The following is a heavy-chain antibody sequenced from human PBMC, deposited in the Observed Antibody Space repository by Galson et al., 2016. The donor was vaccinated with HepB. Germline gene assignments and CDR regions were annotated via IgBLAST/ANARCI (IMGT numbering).Heavy chain of an antibody. D-gene: IGHD7-27*01. J-gene: IGHJ4*02. V-gene: IGHV3-53*01. CDR3: AKAHPSPTATGGF. CDR1: GFTVSNNY. Sequence: SLRLSCAVSGFTVSNNYMSWVRQAPGKGLEWVSVMYIGGGTYYADSVRGRFTISRGNSKSTLYLQMNSLRVEDTAVYYCAKAHPSPTATGGFWGQGTLVIVSS. CDR2: MYIGGGT.